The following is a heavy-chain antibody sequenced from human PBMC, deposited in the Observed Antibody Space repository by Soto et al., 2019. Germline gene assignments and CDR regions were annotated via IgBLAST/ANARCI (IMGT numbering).Heavy chain of an antibody. J-gene: IGHJ3*01. CDR2: IYSGGST. V-gene: IGHV3-53*01. CDR1: GFTVSSNY. D-gene: IGHD3-10*01. CDR3: ARVFKLWYGTHHDVFDF. Sequence: PGGSLRLSCAASGFTVSSNYMSWVRQAPGKGLEWVSVIYSGGSTYYADSAKGRFTISRDSSKNTLYLQMNSRRAEDTAVYYCARVFKLWYGTHHDVFDFWGQGTMVTVSS.